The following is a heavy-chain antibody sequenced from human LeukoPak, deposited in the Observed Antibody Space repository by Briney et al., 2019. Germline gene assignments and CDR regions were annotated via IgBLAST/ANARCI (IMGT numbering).Heavy chain of an antibody. J-gene: IGHJ4*02. V-gene: IGHV3-7*01. Sequence: GGSLRLSCAASGFTFNSYWMSWVRQAPGKGLEWVANIKQDGSERNYVDSVKGRFTVSRDNAKNSLYLQMNSLRAEDTAVYYCARDHGGSYYDWGQGTLVTVSS. CDR3: ARDHGGSYYD. D-gene: IGHD1-26*01. CDR1: GFTFNSYW. CDR2: IKQDGSER.